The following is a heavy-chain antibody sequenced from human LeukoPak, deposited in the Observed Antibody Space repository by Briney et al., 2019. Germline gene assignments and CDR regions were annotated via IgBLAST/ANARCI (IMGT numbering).Heavy chain of an antibody. CDR3: AREGTRRSTYEWELLPYFDY. CDR1: GYTFTGYY. J-gene: IGHJ4*02. V-gene: IGHV1-2*02. CDR2: INPNSGGT. Sequence: GASVKVSCKASGYTFTGYYMHWVRQAPGQGLEWMGWINPNSGGTNYAQKFQGRVTMTRDTSISTAYMELSRLRSDDTAVYYCAREGTRRSTYEWELLPYFDYWGQGTLVTVSS. D-gene: IGHD1-26*01.